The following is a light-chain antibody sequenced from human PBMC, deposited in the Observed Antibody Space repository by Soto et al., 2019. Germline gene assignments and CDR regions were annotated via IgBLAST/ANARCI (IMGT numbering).Light chain of an antibody. V-gene: IGKV1-6*01. CDR1: QGIGND. CDR2: AAS. Sequence: AIQLTQSPSSLSASVGDRVTISCQASQGIGNDLAWYQQKPGKAPRLLIFAASNLQSGVPSRFSGSGSGTDFTLTISRLQPEDFATYYCLQLYNFSWTFGQGTRLEIK. J-gene: IGKJ5*01. CDR3: LQLYNFSWT.